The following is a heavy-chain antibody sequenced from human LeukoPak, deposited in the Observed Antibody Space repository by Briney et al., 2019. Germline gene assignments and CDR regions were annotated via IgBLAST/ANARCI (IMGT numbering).Heavy chain of an antibody. J-gene: IGHJ3*02. V-gene: IGHV1-69*01. Sequence: SVKVSCKASGGTFSSYAISWVRQAPGQRLEWMGGIIPIFGTANYAQKFQGRVTITADESTSTAYMELSSLRSEDTAVYYCARDYGETGAFDIWGQGTMVTVSS. D-gene: IGHD4/OR15-4a*01. CDR3: ARDYGETGAFDI. CDR2: IIPIFGTA. CDR1: GGTFSSYA.